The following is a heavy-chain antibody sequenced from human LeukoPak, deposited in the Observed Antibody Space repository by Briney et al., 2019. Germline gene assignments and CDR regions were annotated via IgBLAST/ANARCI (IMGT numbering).Heavy chain of an antibody. V-gene: IGHV3-7*04. D-gene: IGHD6-13*01. Sequence: GGSLRLSCAASGFTFSSYWMSWVRQAPGKGLEWVANIKQDGSEKYYVDSVKGRFTISRDNAKNSLYLQMSSLRAEDTAVYYCARAFIAAAGTVNWFDPWGQGTLVTVSS. CDR2: IKQDGSEK. CDR1: GFTFSSYW. CDR3: ARAFIAAAGTVNWFDP. J-gene: IGHJ5*02.